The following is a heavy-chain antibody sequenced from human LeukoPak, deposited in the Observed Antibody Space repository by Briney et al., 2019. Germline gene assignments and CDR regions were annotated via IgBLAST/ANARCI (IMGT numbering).Heavy chain of an antibody. V-gene: IGHV1-18*01. Sequence: ASVKVSCNSSVHTFPIYGNSCVRRAPGQGLEWMGWISAYNGNTNYAQKLQGRVTMTTDTSTTTAYMELRSLRSDDTAVYYCARGGVYCSSTSCYRSWFDHWGQGTLVTVSS. CDR3: ARGGVYCSSTSCYRSWFDH. J-gene: IGHJ5*02. CDR2: ISAYNGNT. CDR1: VHTFPIYG. D-gene: IGHD2-2*01.